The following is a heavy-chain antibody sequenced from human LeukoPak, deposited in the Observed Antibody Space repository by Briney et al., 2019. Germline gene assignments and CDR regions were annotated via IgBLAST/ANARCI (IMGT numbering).Heavy chain of an antibody. CDR2: ISCYNGDT. J-gene: IGHJ5*02. D-gene: IGHD2-2*01. CDR1: GGSFSSYV. CDR3: ARDPSNTSGWKTWFDP. Sequence: ASVKVSCKASGGSFSSYVITWVRQAPGQGLEWMGWISCYNGDTNYAQKFQGRVTLTTDTPTSTAYMELRSLRYDDTAVYYCARDPSNTSGWKTWFDPWGQGTLVTVSS. V-gene: IGHV1-18*01.